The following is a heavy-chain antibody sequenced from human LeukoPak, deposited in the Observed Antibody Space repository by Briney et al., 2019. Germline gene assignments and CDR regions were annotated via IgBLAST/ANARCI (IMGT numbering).Heavy chain of an antibody. V-gene: IGHV4-59*01. Sequence: SETLSLTCTVSGGSISSYYWSWIRQPLGKGLEWIGSIYYSGSTNYNPSLKSRVTISVDTSKNQFSLKLSSVTAADTAVYYCTRGSIAYYYMDVWGKGTTVTISS. CDR2: IYYSGST. CDR1: GGSISSYY. J-gene: IGHJ6*03. D-gene: IGHD3-22*01. CDR3: TRGSIAYYYMDV.